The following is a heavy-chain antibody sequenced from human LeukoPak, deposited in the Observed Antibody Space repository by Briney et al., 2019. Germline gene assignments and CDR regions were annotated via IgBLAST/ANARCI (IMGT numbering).Heavy chain of an antibody. CDR1: GFTFSSYE. D-gene: IGHD6-13*01. CDR3: ARDRDSSSWSSRRVGDYFDY. V-gene: IGHV3-48*03. J-gene: IGHJ4*02. Sequence: GGSLRLSCAASGFTFSSYEMNWVRQAPGKGLEWVSYISSSGSTIYYADSVKGRFTISRDNAKNSLYLQMNSLRAEDTAVYYCARDRDSSSWSSRRVGDYFDYWGQGTLVTVSS. CDR2: ISSSGSTI.